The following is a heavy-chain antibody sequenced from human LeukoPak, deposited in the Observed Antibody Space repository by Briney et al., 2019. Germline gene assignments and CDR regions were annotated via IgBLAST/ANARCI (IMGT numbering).Heavy chain of an antibody. D-gene: IGHD3-10*01. CDR2: FDPEDGET. CDR3: ATEASYYQDKYHYAMDV. J-gene: IGHJ6*02. Sequence: ASVKLSCNVSGYSLTELTMHWVRQAPGKRPEPMAGFDPEDGETIYAQKFQGRVTMTEDTSTDTAYMELTSLRSEDTAVYYCATEASYYQDKYHYAMDVWGQGTTVTVSS. V-gene: IGHV1-24*01. CDR1: GYSLTELT.